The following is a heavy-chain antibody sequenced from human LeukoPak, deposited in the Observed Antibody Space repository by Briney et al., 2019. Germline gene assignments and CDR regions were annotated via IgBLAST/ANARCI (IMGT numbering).Heavy chain of an antibody. V-gene: IGHV4-59*01. Sequence: SETLSLTCTVSGGSISSYYWSWIRQPPGKGLEWIGYIYYSGSTNYNPSLKSRVTISVDTSKNQFSLKLGSVTAADTAVYYCASTLEYSSSPGYFDYWGQGTLVTVSS. D-gene: IGHD6-13*01. CDR1: GGSISSYY. J-gene: IGHJ4*02. CDR2: IYYSGST. CDR3: ASTLEYSSSPGYFDY.